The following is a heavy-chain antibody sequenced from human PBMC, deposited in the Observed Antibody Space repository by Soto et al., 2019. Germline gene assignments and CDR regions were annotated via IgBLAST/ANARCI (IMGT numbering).Heavy chain of an antibody. CDR3: AHRVLRSVFGLVTTTAIYFDF. D-gene: IGHD3-3*01. CDR1: GFSLTTSGVG. J-gene: IGHJ4*02. CDR2: IYWDDDK. Sequence: QITLNESGPTQVKPRQTLTLTCTFSGFSLTTSGVGVGWIRQSPGNAPEWLALIYWDDDKRYSPSLKSRLTITTYTTKTQVVLTMADLDPADTATYYCAHRVLRSVFGLVTTTAIYFDFWGQGTPVAVSS. V-gene: IGHV2-5*02.